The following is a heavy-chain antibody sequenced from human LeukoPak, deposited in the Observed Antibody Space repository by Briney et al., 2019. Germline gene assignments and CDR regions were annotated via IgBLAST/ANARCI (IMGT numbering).Heavy chain of an antibody. V-gene: IGHV1-3*01. CDR3: AREGGSGSSSVFDY. J-gene: IGHJ4*02. CDR1: GYTFTIYA. D-gene: IGHD3-10*01. CDR2: INAGNGNT. Sequence: ASVKVSCKASGYTFTIYAIHWVRQAPGQRLEWMGWINAGNGNTKYSQKFQGRVTIITDTSASTAYMELSSLRSEDTAVYYCAREGGSGSSSVFDYWGQGTLVTDSS.